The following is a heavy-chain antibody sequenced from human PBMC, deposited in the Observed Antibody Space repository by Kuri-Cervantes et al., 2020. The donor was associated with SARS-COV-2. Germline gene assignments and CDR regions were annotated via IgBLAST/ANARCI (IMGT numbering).Heavy chain of an antibody. V-gene: IGHV2-5*02. J-gene: IGHJ4*02. Sequence: SGPTLVKPTQTLTLTCTFSGFSLSTSGVGVGWIRQPPGKALEWLALIYWDDDKRYSPSLKSRLTITKDTSKNQVVLTVTNMDPVDTATYFCAHISSVTSLFHYWGQGTLVTVSS. CDR1: GFSLSTSGVG. CDR2: IYWDDDK. CDR3: AHISSVTSLFHY. D-gene: IGHD4-23*01.